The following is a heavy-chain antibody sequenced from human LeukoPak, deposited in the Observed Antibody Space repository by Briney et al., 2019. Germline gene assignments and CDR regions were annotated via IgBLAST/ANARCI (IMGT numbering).Heavy chain of an antibody. J-gene: IGHJ6*02. D-gene: IGHD6-6*01. V-gene: IGHV1-69*04. CDR2: IIPILGIA. CDR3: ASLRSSSSPNYYYYGMDV. CDR1: GFIFSSYA. Sequence: SVKGSCKASGFIFSSYAISWVRQAPGQGLEWMGRIIPILGIANYAQKFQGRVTITADKSTSTAYMELSSLRSEDTAVYYCASLRSSSSPNYYYYGMDVWGQGTTVTVSS.